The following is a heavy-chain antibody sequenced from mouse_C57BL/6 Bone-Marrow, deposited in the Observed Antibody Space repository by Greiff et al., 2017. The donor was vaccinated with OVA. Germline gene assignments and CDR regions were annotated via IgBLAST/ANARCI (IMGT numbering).Heavy chain of an antibody. CDR3: SMVTTGGFDY. CDR1: GYTFTSYW. J-gene: IGHJ2*01. Sequence: QVQLQQPGAELVKPGASVKLSCKASGYTFTSYWMHWVKQRPGQGLEWIGMIHPNSGSTNYNEKFKSKATLTVDKSSSTAYMQLSSLTAEDSAVYYCSMVTTGGFDYWGQGTTLTVSS. V-gene: IGHV1-64*01. D-gene: IGHD2-2*01. CDR2: IHPNSGST.